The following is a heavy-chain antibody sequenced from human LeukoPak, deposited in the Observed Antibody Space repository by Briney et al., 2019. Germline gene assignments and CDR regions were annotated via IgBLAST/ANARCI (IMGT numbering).Heavy chain of an antibody. CDR3: ARDRRGRSAGRWSLDP. J-gene: IGHJ5*02. Sequence: ASVKLSCKASGYTFTGYYMHWVRQAPGQGLEWMGWINPNSGGKNYAQKFQGRVTMTRDTSISTAYMELSRLRSDDTAVYYCARDRRGRSAGRWSLDPWGQGTLVTVSS. D-gene: IGHD5-24*01. CDR2: INPNSGGK. V-gene: IGHV1-2*02. CDR1: GYTFTGYY.